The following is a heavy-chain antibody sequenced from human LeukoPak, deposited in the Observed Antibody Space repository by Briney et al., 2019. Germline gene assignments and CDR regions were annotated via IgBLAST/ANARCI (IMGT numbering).Heavy chain of an antibody. CDR1: IGSFSGYY. D-gene: IGHD6-13*01. V-gene: IGHV4-34*01. J-gene: IGHJ4*02. Sequence: SETLSLTCAVYIGSFSGYYWSWIRQPPGKGLEWIGEINHSGSTKYNPSLKSRVTISADTSKNQFSLKLSSVTAADAAVYYCARRGGAAADTEYWGQGTLVTVSS. CDR2: INHSGST. CDR3: ARRGGAAADTEY.